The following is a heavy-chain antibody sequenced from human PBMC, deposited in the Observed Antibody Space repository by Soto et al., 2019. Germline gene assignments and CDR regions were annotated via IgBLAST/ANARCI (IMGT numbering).Heavy chain of an antibody. CDR2: INPNSGGT. V-gene: IGHV1-2*02. Sequence: ASVKVSCKASGYTFTGYYMHWVRQAPGQGLEWMGWINPNSGGTNYAQQFQGRVTMTRDTSISTAYMELSRLRSDDTAVYYCASEVPGIDKGIDYWGQGSLVTVSS. CDR3: ASEVPGIDKGIDY. CDR1: GYTFTGYY. D-gene: IGHD1-26*01. J-gene: IGHJ4*02.